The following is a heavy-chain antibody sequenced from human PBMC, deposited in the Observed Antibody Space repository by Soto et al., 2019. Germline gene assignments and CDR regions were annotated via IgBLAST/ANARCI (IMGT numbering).Heavy chain of an antibody. Sequence: SETLSVTCIVSGGSITSDWWSWIRQPPGKGLEWIGYIYYGAYTNYNPILKSRVTISVDTSKNQFSLKLSSVTAADTAVYYCASYDVLAAYYYWGQGILVTVSS. CDR2: IYYGAYT. V-gene: IGHV4-59*01. J-gene: IGHJ4*02. CDR3: ASYDVLAAYYY. CDR1: GGSITSDW. D-gene: IGHD3-9*01.